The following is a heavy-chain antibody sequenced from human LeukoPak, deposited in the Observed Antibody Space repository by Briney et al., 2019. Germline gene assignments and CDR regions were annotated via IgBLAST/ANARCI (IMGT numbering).Heavy chain of an antibody. CDR2: ISRSGSTV. CDR1: GFTFSTYE. D-gene: IGHD3-3*01. V-gene: IGHV3-48*03. CDR3: ARPWTIFGERYFDL. Sequence: GGSLRLSCAASGFTFSTYEMNWVRQAPGKGLEWVSYISRSGSTVYYADSMKGRFTISRDNAKNSLYLQMNSLRAEDTAVYYCARPWTIFGERYFDLWGRGTLVTVSS. J-gene: IGHJ2*01.